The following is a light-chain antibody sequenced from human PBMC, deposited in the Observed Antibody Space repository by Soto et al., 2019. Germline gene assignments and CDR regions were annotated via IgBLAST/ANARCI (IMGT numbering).Light chain of an antibody. CDR2: WAS. CDR1: HTVLYSSNNKNH. Sequence: DIVMTQSPASLSVSLGERSTINCKSIHTVLYSSNNKNHLAWYQQRPGQPPKLLFSWASTRESGVPDRFSASGSGTDFTLSIGSLQAEDVAVYYCQKYYSTPRTFGQGTKVDIK. J-gene: IGKJ1*01. V-gene: IGKV4-1*01. CDR3: QKYYSTPRT.